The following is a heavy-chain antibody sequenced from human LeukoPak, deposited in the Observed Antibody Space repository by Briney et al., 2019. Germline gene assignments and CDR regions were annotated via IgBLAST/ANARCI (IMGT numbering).Heavy chain of an antibody. CDR2: IVVGSGNT. V-gene: IGHV1-58*02. CDR1: GFTFTSSA. D-gene: IGHD3-10*01. CDR3: AADQGGDYYGSGSYYGY. J-gene: IGHJ4*02. Sequence: TSVTVSFKASGFTFTSSAMQWVRQARGQRLEWIGWIVVGSGNTNYSQKVQERVTITRDISTSTDYMELSSLRSEDTAVYYCAADQGGDYYGSGSYYGYWGQGTLVTVSS.